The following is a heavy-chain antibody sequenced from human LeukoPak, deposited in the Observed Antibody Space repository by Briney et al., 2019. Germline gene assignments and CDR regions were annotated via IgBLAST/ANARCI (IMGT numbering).Heavy chain of an antibody. D-gene: IGHD5-12*01. J-gene: IGHJ6*03. CDR1: GGSISSSSYY. CDR2: IYYSGST. V-gene: IGHV4-39*01. CDR3: ARGGYDWGMNYYYYYMDV. Sequence: SETLSLTCTVSGGSISSSSYYWGWIRQPPGKGLEWIGSIYYSGSTYYNPSLKSRVTISVDTSKNQFSLKLSSVTAADTAVYYCARGGYDWGMNYYYYYMDVWDKGTTVTVSS.